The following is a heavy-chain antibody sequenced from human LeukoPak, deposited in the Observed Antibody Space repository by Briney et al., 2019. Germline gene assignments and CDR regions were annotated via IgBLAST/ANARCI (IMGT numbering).Heavy chain of an antibody. Sequence: ASXXVSCKASGYTFTSYGISWVRQAPGQGLEWMGWISAYNGNTNYEQKLQGRVTITTDTSTSTAYMELRSLRSDDTAVYYCARSVEYSSSSPGSWGQGTLVTVSS. CDR1: GYTFTSYG. J-gene: IGHJ4*02. CDR3: ARSVEYSSSSPGS. CDR2: ISAYNGNT. D-gene: IGHD6-6*01. V-gene: IGHV1-18*01.